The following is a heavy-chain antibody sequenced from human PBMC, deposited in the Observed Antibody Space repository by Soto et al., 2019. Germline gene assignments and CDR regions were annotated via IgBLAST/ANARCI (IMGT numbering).Heavy chain of an antibody. J-gene: IGHJ6*02. CDR1: GFTFSSYS. D-gene: IGHD6-13*01. CDR3: ARTREAAAGTYYYYGMDV. CDR2: ISSSSSYI. Sequence: ESGGGLVKPGGSLRLSCAASGFTFSSYSMNWVRQAPGKGLEWVSSISSSSSYIYYADSVKGRFTISRDNAKNSLYLQMNSLRAEDTAVYYCARTREAAAGTYYYYGMDVWGQGTTVTVSS. V-gene: IGHV3-21*01.